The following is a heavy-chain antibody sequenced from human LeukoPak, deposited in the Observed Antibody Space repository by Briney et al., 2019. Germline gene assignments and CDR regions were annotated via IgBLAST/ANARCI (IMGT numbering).Heavy chain of an antibody. V-gene: IGHV1-18*01. CDR2: ISTNNGNT. J-gene: IGHJ5*02. Sequence: ASVKVSCKASGYTFTSYGISWVRQAPGQGLEWMGWISTNNGNTNYAQKLQGRVTMTTDTSTSTAYMELRSLRSDDTAVYYCARDLEAHGSGGRSWFDPWGQGTLVTVSS. CDR1: GYTFTSYG. D-gene: IGHD3-10*01. CDR3: ARDLEAHGSGGRSWFDP.